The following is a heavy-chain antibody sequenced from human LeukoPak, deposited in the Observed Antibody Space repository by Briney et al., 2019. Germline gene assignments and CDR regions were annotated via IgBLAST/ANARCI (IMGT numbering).Heavy chain of an antibody. Sequence: SETLSLTCTVSGGSISSSSYYWGWIRQPPGKGLEWIGSIYYSGSTYYNPSLKSRVTISVETSKNQFSLKLTSVTAADTAVYYCGGNNFYYFAYWGQGSLVTVSS. V-gene: IGHV4-39*01. D-gene: IGHD5-24*01. CDR1: GGSISSSSYY. CDR3: GGNNFYYFAY. CDR2: IYYSGST. J-gene: IGHJ4*02.